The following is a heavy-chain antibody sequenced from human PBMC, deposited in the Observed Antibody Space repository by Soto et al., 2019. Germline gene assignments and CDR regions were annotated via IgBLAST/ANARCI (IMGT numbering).Heavy chain of an antibody. V-gene: IGHV3-23*01. Sequence: EVQLLDSGGGLVQPGGSLRLSCAASGFTFSSYAMSWVRQAPGKGLEWVSAISGSGGSTYYADSVKGRFTISRDNSKNTLYLQMNSLGAEDTAVYYCAKSGDYPWDLVGATLGYWGQGTLVTVSS. CDR3: AKSGDYPWDLVGATLGY. CDR2: ISGSGGST. CDR1: GFTFSSYA. J-gene: IGHJ4*02. D-gene: IGHD1-26*01.